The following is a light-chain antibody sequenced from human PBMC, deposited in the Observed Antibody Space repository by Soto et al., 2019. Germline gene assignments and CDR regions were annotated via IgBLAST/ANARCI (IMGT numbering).Light chain of an antibody. J-gene: IGKJ4*01. CDR2: AAS. V-gene: IGKV1-6*01. Sequence: AIQMTQSPSSLSASVGDRVTISCRASQVIRNDLGWYQQKPGKAPKLLIYAASSLESGVTSRFSGSGSGTDFSLTISSLQPEDFATYYCLQDYNYPLTFGGGTKVEIK. CDR1: QVIRND. CDR3: LQDYNYPLT.